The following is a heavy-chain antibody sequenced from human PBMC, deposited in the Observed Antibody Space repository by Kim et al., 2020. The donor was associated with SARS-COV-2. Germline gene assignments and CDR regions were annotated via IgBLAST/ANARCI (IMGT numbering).Heavy chain of an antibody. J-gene: IGHJ5*02. CDR3: ARGNQGGALFDP. Sequence: SETLSLTCTVSGGSISSGSYYWSWIRQPAGKGLEWIGRIYTSGSTNYNPSLKSRVTISVDTSKNQFSLKLSSVTAADTAVYYCARGNQGGALFDPWGQGTQVTVSS. D-gene: IGHD2-21*01. CDR1: GGSISSGSYY. CDR2: IYTSGST. V-gene: IGHV4-61*02.